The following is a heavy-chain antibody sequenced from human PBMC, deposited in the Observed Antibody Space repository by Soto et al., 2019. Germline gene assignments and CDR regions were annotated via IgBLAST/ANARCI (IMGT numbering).Heavy chain of an antibody. V-gene: IGHV1-69*13. Sequence: SVKVSCKASGGTFSSYAISWVRQAPGQGLEWMGGIIPIFGTANYAQKFQGRVTITADESTSTAYMELSSLRSEDTAVYYCAREDYYDSSGYQVGYFDYWGPGTLVTVS. J-gene: IGHJ4*02. CDR1: GGTFSSYA. CDR2: IIPIFGTA. CDR3: AREDYYDSSGYQVGYFDY. D-gene: IGHD3-22*01.